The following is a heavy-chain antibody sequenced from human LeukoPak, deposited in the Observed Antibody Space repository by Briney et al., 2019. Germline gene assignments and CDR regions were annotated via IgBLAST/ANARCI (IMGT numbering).Heavy chain of an antibody. D-gene: IGHD6-19*01. CDR3: ARIGSHPLNYYYYYMDV. J-gene: IGHJ6*03. CDR2: ISAYNGNT. V-gene: IGHV1-18*01. Sequence: GASVKVSCKASGYTFTSYGISWVRQAPGQGPEWMGWISAYNGNTNYAQKLQGRVTMTTDTSTSTAYMELRSLRSDDTAVYYCARIGSHPLNYYYYYMDVWGKGTTVTISS. CDR1: GYTFTSYG.